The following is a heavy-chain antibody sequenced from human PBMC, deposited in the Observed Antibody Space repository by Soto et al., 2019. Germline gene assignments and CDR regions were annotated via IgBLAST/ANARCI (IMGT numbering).Heavy chain of an antibody. J-gene: IGHJ4*02. CDR2: ISGSGGST. CDR1: GFTFSSYA. CDR3: ARRSSGWYFDY. D-gene: IGHD6-19*01. V-gene: IGHV3-23*01. Sequence: EVQLLESGGGLVQPGGSLRLSCAASGFTFSSYAMSWVRQAPGKGLEWVSAISGSGGSTYYADSVQGRFTISRDNSKNTLYLQMTIVRAEDTAVYYCARRSSGWYFDYWGQGTLVTVSS.